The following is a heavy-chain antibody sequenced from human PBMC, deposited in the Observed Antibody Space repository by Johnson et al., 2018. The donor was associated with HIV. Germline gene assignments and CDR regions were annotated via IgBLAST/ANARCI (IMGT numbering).Heavy chain of an antibody. CDR3: ARVTVKDLMGAFDI. D-gene: IGHD4-17*01. J-gene: IGHJ3*02. CDR2: ISYDGSNK. Sequence: QMQLVESGGGVVQPGRSLRLSCAASGFTFSSYAMHWVRQAPGKGLEWVAVISYDGSNKYYADSVKGRFTISRDNSKNTLYLQMNSLRAEDTAVYYCARVTVKDLMGAFDIWGQGTMVTVSS. V-gene: IGHV3-30-3*01. CDR1: GFTFSSYA.